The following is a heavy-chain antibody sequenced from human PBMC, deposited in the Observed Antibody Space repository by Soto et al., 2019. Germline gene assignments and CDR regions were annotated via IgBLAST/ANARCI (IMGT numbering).Heavy chain of an antibody. CDR1: GFTVSSNY. Sequence: PGRSLGLSSAASGFTVSSNYMSWVREAPGKGLEWVSVIYSDGSTYYADSVKGRFTISRDISKNTLYLQMNSLRAEDTAVYYCAIVRQFDYWGEGTLVTVSA. CDR2: IYSDGST. V-gene: IGHV3-53*01. CDR3: AIVRQFDY. J-gene: IGHJ4*02. D-gene: IGHD6-6*01.